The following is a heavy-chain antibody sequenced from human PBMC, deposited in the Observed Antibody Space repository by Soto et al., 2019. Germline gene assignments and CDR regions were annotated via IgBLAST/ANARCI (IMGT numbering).Heavy chain of an antibody. J-gene: IGHJ3*02. Sequence: SESLSLTCTIAVGSISSSNDFWGWIRQPPGKGLEWIGSIYYSGSTSYNSSLKSRVTISVDTSKNQFSLRLSSVTAAATAVYYCASPTLGAFDIWGQGPMVTVSS. CDR2: IYYSGST. D-gene: IGHD3-16*01. V-gene: IGHV4-39*01. CDR1: VGSISSSNDF. CDR3: ASPTLGAFDI.